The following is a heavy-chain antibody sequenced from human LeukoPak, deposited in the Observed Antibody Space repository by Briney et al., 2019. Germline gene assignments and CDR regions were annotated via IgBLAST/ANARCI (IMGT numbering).Heavy chain of an antibody. CDR3: ASLIGDYYYMDV. CDR1: GGSISSSSYY. Sequence: ASETLSLTCTVSGGSISSSSYYWGWIRQPPGKGLEWIGSIYYSGSTYYNPSLKSRVTISVDTSKNQFSLKLSSVTAADTAVYYCASLIGDYYYMDVWGKGTTVTVSS. D-gene: IGHD3-22*01. CDR2: IYYSGST. V-gene: IGHV4-39*07. J-gene: IGHJ6*03.